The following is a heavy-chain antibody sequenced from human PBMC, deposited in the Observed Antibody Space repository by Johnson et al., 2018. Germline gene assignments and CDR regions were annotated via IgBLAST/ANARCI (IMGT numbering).Heavy chain of an antibody. V-gene: IGHV3-20*04. CDR3: AVAAYSSGWYFGAFDI. CDR2: INWNGGIT. Sequence: VQLVESGGGVVRPGGSLRLSCAASGFMFDDYGMSWVRQGPGKGLEWASGINWNGGITGYADSVKGRFTIPRDNAKKSLYLQMNRLGAEDTALYYCAVAAYSSGWYFGAFDIWGQGTMVTVSS. J-gene: IGHJ3*02. D-gene: IGHD6-19*01. CDR1: GFMFDDYG.